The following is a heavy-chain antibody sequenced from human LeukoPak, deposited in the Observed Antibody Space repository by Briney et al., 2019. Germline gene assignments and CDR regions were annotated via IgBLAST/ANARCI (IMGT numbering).Heavy chain of an antibody. CDR3: ARDFRYYGSGSYYNANWFDP. Sequence: GGSLRLSCAASGFTFSSYGMSWVRQAPGKGLEWVSSLTTGGSTFYADSVKGRFTISRDNAKNSLYLQMNSLRAEDTAVYYCARDFRYYGSGSYYNANWFDPWGQGTLVTVSS. V-gene: IGHV3-21*01. J-gene: IGHJ5*02. CDR2: LTTGGST. CDR1: GFTFSSYG. D-gene: IGHD3-10*01.